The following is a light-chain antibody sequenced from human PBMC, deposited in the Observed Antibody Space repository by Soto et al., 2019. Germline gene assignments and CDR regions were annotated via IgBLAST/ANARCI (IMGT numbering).Light chain of an antibody. Sequence: IQLTQSPSSLSASVGDRVTITCRASQGISSYLAWYQQKPGKAPKLLIYAASTLQSGVPSRFSGSGSGTDFTLIISSLQPEDFATYYCQQLNSYPPYTFGQGTKLEIK. J-gene: IGKJ2*01. CDR2: AAS. CDR1: QGISSY. CDR3: QQLNSYPPYT. V-gene: IGKV1-9*01.